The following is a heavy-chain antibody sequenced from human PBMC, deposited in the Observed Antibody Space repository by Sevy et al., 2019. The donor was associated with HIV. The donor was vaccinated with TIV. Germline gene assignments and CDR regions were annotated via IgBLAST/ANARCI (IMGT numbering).Heavy chain of an antibody. Sequence: GGSLRLSCTASGFTFSTYAMYWVRQAPGKGLEWVAVISEDGNNKDYADSVKGRLTVSRDNSKNTLYLQMYSLRAEDTAVYYCASHYYDTTGYYYPLDYWGQGTLVTVSS. J-gene: IGHJ4*02. V-gene: IGHV3-30*04. CDR2: ISEDGNNK. CDR1: GFTFSTYA. D-gene: IGHD3-22*01. CDR3: ASHYYDTTGYYYPLDY.